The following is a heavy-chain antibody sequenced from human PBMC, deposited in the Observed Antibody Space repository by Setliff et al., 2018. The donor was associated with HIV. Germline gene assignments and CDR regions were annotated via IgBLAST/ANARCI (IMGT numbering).Heavy chain of an antibody. CDR3: AKDRAPGNPPLQWLGD. J-gene: IGHJ4*02. D-gene: IGHD6-19*01. CDR2: IWYDGSNK. CDR1: GFTFSSYG. Sequence: PGGSLRLSCAASGFTFSSYGIHWVRQAPGKGLEWVAVIWYDGSNKYYADSVKGRFTISRDNSKDTLYLQMNSLRGEDTAVYYCAKDRAPGNPPLQWLGDWGQGTLVTVSS. V-gene: IGHV3-30*02.